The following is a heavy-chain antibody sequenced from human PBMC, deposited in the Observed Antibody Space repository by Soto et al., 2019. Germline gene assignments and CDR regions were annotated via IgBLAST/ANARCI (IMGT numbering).Heavy chain of an antibody. D-gene: IGHD3-16*01. CDR1: GFTFSSYG. V-gene: IGHV3-30*18. CDR2: ISYDGSNK. Sequence: QVQLVESGGGVVQPGRSLRLSCAASGFTFSSYGMHWVRQAPGKGLEWVAGISYDGSNKYYADSVKGRFTISRDNSKNTLYLQMNSLRAEDTAVYYCAKDLGFALPLCDYYYYGMDVWGQGTTVTVAS. J-gene: IGHJ6*02. CDR3: AKDLGFALPLCDYYYYGMDV.